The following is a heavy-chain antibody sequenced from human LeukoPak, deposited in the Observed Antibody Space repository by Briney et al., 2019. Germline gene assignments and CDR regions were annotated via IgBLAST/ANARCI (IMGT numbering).Heavy chain of an antibody. Sequence: PSETLSLTCAVYGGSFSGYYWSWIRQPPGKGLEWIGEINHSGSTNYNPSLKSRATISVDTSKNQFSLKLSSVTAADTAVYYCARGVVVVMPRNYYYGMDVWGQGTTVTVSS. CDR2: INHSGST. CDR1: GGSFSGYY. V-gene: IGHV4-34*01. D-gene: IGHD3-22*01. CDR3: ARGVVVVMPRNYYYGMDV. J-gene: IGHJ6*02.